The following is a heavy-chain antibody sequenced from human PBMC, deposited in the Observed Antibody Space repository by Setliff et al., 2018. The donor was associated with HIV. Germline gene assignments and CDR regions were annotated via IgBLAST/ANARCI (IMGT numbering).Heavy chain of an antibody. CDR2: ISAYNGKT. V-gene: IGHV1-18*01. Sequence: ASVKVSCKASGYTFTSYVINWVRQAPGQGLEWMGWISAYNGKTNYAQKVQGRVTMTTDTSTSTGYMELRSLRSDDTAVYYCARAPEAPDAFDIWGQGTMVTVS. CDR3: ARAPEAPDAFDI. J-gene: IGHJ3*02. CDR1: GYTFTSYV.